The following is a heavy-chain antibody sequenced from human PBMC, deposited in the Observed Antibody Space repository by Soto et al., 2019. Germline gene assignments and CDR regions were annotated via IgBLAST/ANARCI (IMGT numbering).Heavy chain of an antibody. D-gene: IGHD1-26*01. CDR1: GYSISSGYF. V-gene: IGHV4-38-2*02. Sequence: TLSLTCAVSGYSISSGYFWGWIRQPPGKGLEWIGSIHHRGSTYYNPSLKSRVTISVDTSKNQFSLKLRSVTAADTAVYFCAREVGATARAFDFWGQGTLVTVSS. CDR3: AREVGATARAFDF. CDR2: IHHRGST. J-gene: IGHJ4*02.